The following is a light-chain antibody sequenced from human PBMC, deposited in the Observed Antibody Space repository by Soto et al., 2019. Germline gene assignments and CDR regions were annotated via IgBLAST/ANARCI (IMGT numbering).Light chain of an antibody. CDR1: SSDIGQYDY. CDR2: HVT. J-gene: IGLJ1*01. V-gene: IGLV2-14*03. Sequence: QSVLAQPASVSVSPGQSITVSCTGTSSDIGQYDYVSWYQQHPGKAPKLMIYHVTYRPSGVSNRYSGSKSGNSASLTISGLQADDEADYYCCSLTTSHTYVFGSGTKVTAL. CDR3: CSLTTSHTYV.